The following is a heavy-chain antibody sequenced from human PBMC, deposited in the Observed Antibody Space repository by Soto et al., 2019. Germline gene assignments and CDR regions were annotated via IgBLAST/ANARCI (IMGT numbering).Heavy chain of an antibody. V-gene: IGHV3-66*01. CDR1: GFTVSTNP. CDR2: IRSGGDT. CDR3: AKGIVVGVSAADY. D-gene: IGHD2-2*01. J-gene: IGHJ4*02. Sequence: EVQLVESGGGLVQPGGSLRLSCAASGFTVSTNPVNWVRQAPGKGLEWVSVIRSGGDTFYADSGKGRFTISRDNSKNTLYLQMNSLRAEDTAIYYCAKGIVVGVSAADYWGQGTLVTVSS.